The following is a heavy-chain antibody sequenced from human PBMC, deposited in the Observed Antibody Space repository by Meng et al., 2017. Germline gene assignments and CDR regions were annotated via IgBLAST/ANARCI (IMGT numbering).Heavy chain of an antibody. Sequence: SSGGYYWSWIRQPPGKGLEWIGYTYHSGSTHYNPSLKCRVIMSVDTSKNQFSMTLYSVTAADTAVYYCARARTTNQSKYRNAYNWFDPWGQGTLVTVSS. CDR3: ARARTTNQSKYRNAYNWFDP. D-gene: IGHD2/OR15-2a*01. CDR2: TYHSGST. J-gene: IGHJ5*02. V-gene: IGHV4-30-2*01. CDR1: SSGGYY.